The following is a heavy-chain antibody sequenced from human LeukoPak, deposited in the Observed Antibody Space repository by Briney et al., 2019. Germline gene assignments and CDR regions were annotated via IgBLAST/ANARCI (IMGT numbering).Heavy chain of an antibody. CDR2: IYYSGST. D-gene: IGHD3-3*01. J-gene: IGHJ4*02. V-gene: IGHV4-31*03. CDR1: GGSISSGGYY. CDR3: ARPYDFWSGYYPY. Sequence: SQTLSLTCTVSGGSISSGGYYWSWIRQHPGKGLEWIGYIYYSGSTYYNPSLKSRVTISVDTSKNQFSLKLSSVTAADTAVYYCARPYDFWSGYYPYWGQGTLVTVSS.